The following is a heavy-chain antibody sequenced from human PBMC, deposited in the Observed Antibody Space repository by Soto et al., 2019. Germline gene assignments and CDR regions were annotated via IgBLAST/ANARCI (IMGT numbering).Heavy chain of an antibody. CDR3: ARDIIGGGYYWSVKPSYYYYGMDV. Sequence: PGGSLRLSCAASGFTFSSYGMHWVRQAPGKGLEWVSSIGSSSSYIYYADSVKGRFTISRDNAKNSLYLQMNSLRAEDTAVYYCARDIIGGGYYWSVKPSYYYYGMDVWGQGTTVTVSS. CDR1: GFTFSSYG. CDR2: IGSSSSYI. D-gene: IGHD3-22*01. V-gene: IGHV3-21*01. J-gene: IGHJ6*02.